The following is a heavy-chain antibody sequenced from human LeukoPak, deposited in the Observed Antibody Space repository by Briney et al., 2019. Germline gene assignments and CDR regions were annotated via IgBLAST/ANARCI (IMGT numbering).Heavy chain of an antibody. D-gene: IGHD6-13*01. CDR2: INHSGST. Sequence: SETLSLTCAVYGGSFSGYYWSWIRQPPGKGLEWIGEINHSGSTTYNPYLKSRVTISVDTSKNQFSLKLSSVTAADTAVYYCARLDSSSWPYAFDIWGQGTMVTVSS. CDR3: ARLDSSSWPYAFDI. CDR1: GGSFSGYY. V-gene: IGHV4-34*01. J-gene: IGHJ3*02.